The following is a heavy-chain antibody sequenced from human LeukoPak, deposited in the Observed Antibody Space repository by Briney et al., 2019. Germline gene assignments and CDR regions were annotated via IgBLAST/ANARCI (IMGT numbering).Heavy chain of an antibody. CDR2: INWNGGRT. CDR1: GFTFDDYG. CDR3: ARDVLLWFGEGYYYMDV. Sequence: PGGSLRLSCAASGFTFDDYGMSWGRQAPGKRLGWVSGINWNGGRTGYADSVKGRFTISRDNAKNSLYLQMNSLRAEDTALYYCARDVLLWFGEGYYYMDVWGKGTTVTVSS. D-gene: IGHD3-10*01. V-gene: IGHV3-20*04. J-gene: IGHJ6*03.